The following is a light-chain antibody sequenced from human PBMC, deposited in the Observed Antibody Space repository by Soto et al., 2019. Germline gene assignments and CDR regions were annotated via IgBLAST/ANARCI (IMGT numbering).Light chain of an antibody. J-gene: IGKJ5*01. Sequence: EIVLTQSPGILYLSPGERATLSCRASQSVSSNLAWYQQKPGQAPRLLIYGASTRATGIPARFSGSGSGTEFTLTISSLQSEDFAVYYCQQYKNWPSITFGQGTRLEIK. CDR3: QQYKNWPSIT. CDR2: GAS. CDR1: QSVSSN. V-gene: IGKV3-15*01.